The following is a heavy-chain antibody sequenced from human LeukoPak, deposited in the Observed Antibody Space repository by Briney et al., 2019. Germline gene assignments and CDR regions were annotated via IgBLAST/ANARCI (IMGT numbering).Heavy chain of an antibody. CDR2: IKQDGSEK. D-gene: IGHD1-26*01. CDR1: GFTFSSYW. J-gene: IGHJ4*02. V-gene: IGHV3-7*01. Sequence: PGGSLRLSCAASGFTFSSYWMSWVRQAPGKGLEWVANIKQDGSEKHYVDSVKGRFTISRDNAKNSLYLQMNSLRAEDTAVYYCARGETVGANLFDYWGQGTLVTVSS. CDR3: ARGETVGANLFDY.